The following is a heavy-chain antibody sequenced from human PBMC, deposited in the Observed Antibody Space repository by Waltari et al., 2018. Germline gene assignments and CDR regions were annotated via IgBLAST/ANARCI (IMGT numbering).Heavy chain of an antibody. Sequence: EVQLVESGGGLVKPGGSLRLSCAASGFTSIRYSVNWVRQAPGKGLEWVSSISSSSSYIYYADSVKGRFTISRDNAKNSLYLQMNSLRAEDTAVYYCARVVLRNAFDIWGQGTMVTVSS. CDR1: GFTSIRYS. CDR3: ARVVLRNAFDI. V-gene: IGHV3-21*01. J-gene: IGHJ3*02. D-gene: IGHD3-10*01. CDR2: ISSSSSYI.